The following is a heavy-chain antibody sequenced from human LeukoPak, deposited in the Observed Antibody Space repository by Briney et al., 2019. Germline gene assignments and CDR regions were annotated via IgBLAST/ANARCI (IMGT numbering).Heavy chain of an antibody. Sequence: GSLRLSCAASGFTFSSYAMSWVRQAPGKGLEWVSAISGSGGSTYYADSVKGRFTISRDNSKNTLYLQMNSLRAEDTAVYYCAKDHPSIVVVVAAPLDYWGQGTLVTVSS. CDR3: AKDHPSIVVVVAAPLDY. CDR1: GFTFSSYA. CDR2: ISGSGGST. D-gene: IGHD2-15*01. V-gene: IGHV3-23*01. J-gene: IGHJ4*02.